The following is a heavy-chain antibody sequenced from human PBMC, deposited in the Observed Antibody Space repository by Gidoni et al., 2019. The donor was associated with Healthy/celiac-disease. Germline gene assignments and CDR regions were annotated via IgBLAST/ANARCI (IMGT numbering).Heavy chain of an antibody. CDR3: ARRGIVATMVLDY. D-gene: IGHD5-12*01. Sequence: QLQLQESGPGLVKPSETLSLTCTVSGGSLSSSSYYWGWIRQPPGKGLEWIGSIYYSGSTYYNPSLKSRVTISVDTSKNQFSLKLSSVTAADTAVYYCARRGIVATMVLDYWGQGTLVTVSS. CDR2: IYYSGST. V-gene: IGHV4-39*01. J-gene: IGHJ4*02. CDR1: GGSLSSSSYY.